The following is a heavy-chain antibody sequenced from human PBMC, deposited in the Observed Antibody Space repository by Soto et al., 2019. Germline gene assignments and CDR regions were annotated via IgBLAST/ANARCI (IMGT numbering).Heavy chain of an antibody. V-gene: IGHV3-48*03. J-gene: IGHJ3*01. Sequence: EAELVESGGGLVQPGGSLTLSCAASGFIFSDYEVDWVRQAPGRGPEWISYISDGGTTIYYAASVKGRFTISRDDDKKSLYLHMNNLRVDDTAIYFCVKEYCTGGTCFDAFDLWGQGTVVTVSS. CDR1: GFIFSDYE. D-gene: IGHD2-8*02. CDR3: VKEYCTGGTCFDAFDL. CDR2: ISDGGTTI.